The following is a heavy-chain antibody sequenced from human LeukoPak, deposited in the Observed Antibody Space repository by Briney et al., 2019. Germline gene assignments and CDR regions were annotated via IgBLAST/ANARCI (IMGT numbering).Heavy chain of an antibody. CDR3: STDRYYYDSSPRY. CDR2: IKSKTDGGTT. Sequence: GGLRLSCAASGFTFAHAWMNWVRQPPGKGLGWVGRIKSKTDGGTTDYAAPVKGRFTISRDDSKNTLYLQMNSLTTEDTAVFYCSTDRYYYDSSPRYWGQGTLVTVSS. J-gene: IGHJ4*02. D-gene: IGHD3-22*01. V-gene: IGHV3-15*07. CDR1: GFTFAHAW.